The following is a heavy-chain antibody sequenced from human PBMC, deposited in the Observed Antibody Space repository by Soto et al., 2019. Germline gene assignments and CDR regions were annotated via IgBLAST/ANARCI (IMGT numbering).Heavy chain of an antibody. CDR2: IYPGDSDT. CDR3: ARSAVGITILGDYNSVRAV. Sequence: GESLKISCKGSGYSFTSYWIGWVRQMPGKGLEWMGIIYPGDSDTRYSPSFQGQVTISADKTISTAYLQWSSLKASDTAMYYCARSAVGITILGDYNSVRAVGAQGTTVPVSS. V-gene: IGHV5-51*01. CDR1: GYSFTSYW. J-gene: IGHJ6*02. D-gene: IGHD3-3*01.